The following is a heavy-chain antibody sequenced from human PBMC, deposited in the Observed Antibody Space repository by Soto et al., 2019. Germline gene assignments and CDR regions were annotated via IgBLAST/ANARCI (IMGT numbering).Heavy chain of an antibody. D-gene: IGHD3-3*01. V-gene: IGHV3-30-3*01. J-gene: IGHJ5*02. CDR2: ISYDGSNK. CDR1: GFTFSSYA. Sequence: GGSLRLSCAASGFTFSSYAMHWVRQAPGKGLEWVAVISYDGSNKYYADSVKGRFTISRDNSKNTLYLQMNSLRAEDTAVYYCASFFGVVIIRGDWFDPWGQGTLVTVSS. CDR3: ASFFGVVIIRGDWFDP.